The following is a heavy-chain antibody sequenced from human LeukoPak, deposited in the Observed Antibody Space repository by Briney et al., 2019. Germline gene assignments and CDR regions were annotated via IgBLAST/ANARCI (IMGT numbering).Heavy chain of an antibody. CDR3: ARGWEPRDY. Sequence: AGGSLRLSCAASGFTFSDYYMSWIRRAPGKGLEWVSYISSSGNNIKYADSVRGRFTISRDNAKNSLFLQMNSLRAEDTAVYYCARGWEPRDYWGQGTLVTVSS. V-gene: IGHV3-11*04. J-gene: IGHJ4*02. CDR1: GFTFSDYY. CDR2: ISSSGNNI. D-gene: IGHD1-26*01.